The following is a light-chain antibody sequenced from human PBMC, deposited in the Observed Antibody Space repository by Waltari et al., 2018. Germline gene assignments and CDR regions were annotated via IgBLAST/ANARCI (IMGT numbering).Light chain of an antibody. V-gene: IGLV2-14*01. CDR1: SLDVGGYDF. CDR2: DVN. J-gene: IGLJ1*01. CDR3: TSYTSRHTLV. Sequence: QPASVSGSPGQSITISCTGSSLDVGGYDFVSWYRQHPGKAPKVVIFDVNNRPSGVSDRVSGSKSGNTASLTISGLQAEDEGDYYCTSYTSRHTLVFGGGTKVTVL.